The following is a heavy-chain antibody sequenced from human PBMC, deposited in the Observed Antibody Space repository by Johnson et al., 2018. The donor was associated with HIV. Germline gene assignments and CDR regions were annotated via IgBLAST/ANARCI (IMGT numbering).Heavy chain of an antibody. Sequence: VQLVESGGGLVQPGRSLRLSCAASGFTFDDYAMHWVRQVPGKGLEWVSGISWNSGSIGYADSVKGRFTISRDNAKNSLYLQMNSLRAEDTALYYCAKDAIVVVTAGAFDIWGQGTMVTVSS. D-gene: IGHD2-21*02. CDR3: AKDAIVVVTAGAFDI. V-gene: IGHV3-9*01. J-gene: IGHJ3*02. CDR1: GFTFDDYA. CDR2: ISWNSGSI.